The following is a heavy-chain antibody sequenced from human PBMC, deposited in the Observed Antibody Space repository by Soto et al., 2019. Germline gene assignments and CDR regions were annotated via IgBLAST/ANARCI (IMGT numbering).Heavy chain of an antibody. CDR1: GGSISGYF. V-gene: IGHV4-4*07. CDR2: IYSSGST. Sequence: SETLSLTCTVSGGSISGYFWSWIRQPAGKGLDWIGRIYSSGSTNYNPSLNSRITMSVDTSKNQFSLKLSSVSAADTAVYYCARAYDSNGNHAFDIWGQGTLVTVSS. J-gene: IGHJ3*02. D-gene: IGHD3-22*01. CDR3: ARAYDSNGNHAFDI.